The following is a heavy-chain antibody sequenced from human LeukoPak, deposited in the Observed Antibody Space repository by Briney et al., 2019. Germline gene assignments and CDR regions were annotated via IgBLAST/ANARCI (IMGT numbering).Heavy chain of an antibody. D-gene: IGHD2-2*01. V-gene: IGHV4-59*01. Sequence: SETLSLTCTGSGVSISSYYWSWLRQPPGKGLEWMGYIYYSGSTNYNPSLKSRVTISVDTSKNQFSLKLSSGTAADTAVYYCARDLGVVPDAWGGWLDPWGQRTLV. J-gene: IGHJ5*02. CDR3: ARDLGVVPDAWGGWLDP. CDR1: GVSISSYY. CDR2: IYYSGST.